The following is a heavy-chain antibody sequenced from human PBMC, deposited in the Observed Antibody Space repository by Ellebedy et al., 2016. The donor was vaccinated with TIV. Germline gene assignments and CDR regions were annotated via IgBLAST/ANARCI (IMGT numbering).Heavy chain of an antibody. CDR1: GFTFSNCG. J-gene: IGHJ4*02. Sequence: GESLKISCAASGFTFSNCGMHWVRQAPGKGLEWVAVISYDGRTEYYADSVKGRFTISRDNSKNTLCLQMNSLRPEDTAIYYCAKVNTTMVTVFSYIENWGQGTLVTVSS. D-gene: IGHD5-18*01. V-gene: IGHV3-30*18. CDR3: AKVNTTMVTVFSYIEN. CDR2: ISYDGRTE.